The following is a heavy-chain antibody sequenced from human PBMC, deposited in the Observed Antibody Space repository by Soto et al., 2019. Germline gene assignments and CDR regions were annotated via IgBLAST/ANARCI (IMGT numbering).Heavy chain of an antibody. D-gene: IGHD5-12*01. J-gene: IGHJ3*02. CDR2: ISTDASHK. CDR1: GLTFGSSA. Sequence: QVQLVESGGGVVQPGRSLRLSCAASGLTFGSSAMHWVRQAPGKGLEWVAVISTDASHKYYADSVKGRFTISRDNSENTLYLQMNSLRPDDTAVYYCARGLRWIDAFDIWGQGTMVTVSS. CDR3: ARGLRWIDAFDI. V-gene: IGHV3-30-3*01.